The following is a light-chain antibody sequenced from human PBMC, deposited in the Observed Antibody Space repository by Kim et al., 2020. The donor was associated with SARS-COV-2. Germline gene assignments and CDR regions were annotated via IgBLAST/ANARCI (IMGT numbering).Light chain of an antibody. CDR3: CSYAGSGTSGVV. CDR2: DVT. J-gene: IGLJ2*01. CDR1: SSGIRNYHL. Sequence: SLPLYCSGPSSGIRNYHLVSWYKHHPGKATTLMIYDVTLRPSGVSSRFSGSKSGRTGTLSISGLQAEDEADYCCCSYAGSGTSGVVFGGGTKLTVL. V-gene: IGLV2-23*02.